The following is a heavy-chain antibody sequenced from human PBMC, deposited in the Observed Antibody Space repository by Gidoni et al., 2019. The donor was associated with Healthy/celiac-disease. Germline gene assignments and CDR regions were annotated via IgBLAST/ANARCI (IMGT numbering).Heavy chain of an antibody. CDR3: TRAGLVDTAMVDY. CDR2: IRSKAYGGTT. V-gene: IGHV3-49*03. CDR1: GFTFGGYA. D-gene: IGHD5-18*01. J-gene: IGHJ4*02. Sequence: EVQLVESGGGLVQPGRSLRLSCTASGFTFGGYAMSWFRQAPGKGLEWVGFIRSKAYGGTTEYAASVKGRFTISRDDSKSIAYLQMNSLKTEDTAVYYCTRAGLVDTAMVDYWGQGTLVTVSS.